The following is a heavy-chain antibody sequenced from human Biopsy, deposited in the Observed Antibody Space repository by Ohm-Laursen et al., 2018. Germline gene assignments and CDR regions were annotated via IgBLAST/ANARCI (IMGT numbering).Heavy chain of an antibody. Sequence: PGTLSLTCAVFGKTFSDYQWSWIRQPPGKGLEWIGQINQAGTTNYNPSLKSRVSISVDASKYEFSLRLTSVTAADTAVYLCGNEVHGRDYWGLGAQVTVSS. CDR1: GKTFSDYQ. J-gene: IGHJ4*02. CDR3: GNEVHGRDY. V-gene: IGHV4-34*08. D-gene: IGHD2-15*01. CDR2: INQAGTT.